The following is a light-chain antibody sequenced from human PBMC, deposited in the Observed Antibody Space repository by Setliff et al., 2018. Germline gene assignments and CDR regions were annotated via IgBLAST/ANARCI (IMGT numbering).Light chain of an antibody. CDR3: SSYAGNYIYV. J-gene: IGLJ1*01. V-gene: IGLV2-8*01. CDR2: EVS. Sequence: QSALAQPPSASGSLGQSVAISCTGTSRDVGGFNFVSWYQQHPGKAPKLIIYEVSKRPSGVPDRFSGSKSGNTASLTVSGLQAEDEADYYCSSYAGNYIYVFGSGTKVTVL. CDR1: SRDVGGFNF.